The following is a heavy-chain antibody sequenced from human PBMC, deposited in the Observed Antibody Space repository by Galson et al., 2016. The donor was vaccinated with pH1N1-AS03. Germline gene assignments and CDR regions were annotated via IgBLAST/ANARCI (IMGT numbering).Heavy chain of an antibody. CDR1: GFTFTDFA. CDR2: TSSSGGST. CDR3: AKDRNDYRLHYFSGSDV. V-gene: IGHV3-23*01. J-gene: IGHJ3*01. Sequence: SLRLSCATSGFTFTDFAVSWVRQAPGRGLEWVSATSSSGGSTYYAESVKGRFTISRDYSKNTVDLQMNSLIAKDTAVYYCAKDRNDYRLHYFSGSDVWGQGTLLSVSS. D-gene: IGHD1-1*01.